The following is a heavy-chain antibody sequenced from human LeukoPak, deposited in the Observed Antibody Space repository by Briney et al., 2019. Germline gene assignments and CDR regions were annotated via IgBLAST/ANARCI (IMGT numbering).Heavy chain of an antibody. CDR3: AKNGDRGAYCTGGTCYPYFYYYMDV. J-gene: IGHJ6*03. V-gene: IGHV3-21*04. Sequence: GGSLRLSCAASGFTFSSYSMNWVRQAPGKGLEWVLSINSSSGYIYYADSVKGRFTISRDNSKNTLYLQMNSLRAEDTAIYYCAKNGDRGAYCTGGTCYPYFYYYMDVWGKGTTVTI. CDR2: INSSSGYI. CDR1: GFTFSSYS. D-gene: IGHD2-15*01.